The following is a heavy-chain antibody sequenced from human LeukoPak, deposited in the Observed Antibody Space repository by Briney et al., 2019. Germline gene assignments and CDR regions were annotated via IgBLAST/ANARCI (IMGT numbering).Heavy chain of an antibody. CDR2: IKQDGSEK. J-gene: IGHJ6*03. D-gene: IGHD6-13*01. CDR1: GFTFSSYW. CDR3: ARGRSSSWYSYYYMDV. Sequence: GGSLRLSCAASGFTFSSYWMSWVRQAPGKGLEWVANIKQDGSEKYYVDSVKGRFTISRDNAKNSLYLQMNSLRAEDTAVYYCARGRSSSWYSYYYMDVWGKGTTVTVSS. V-gene: IGHV3-7*01.